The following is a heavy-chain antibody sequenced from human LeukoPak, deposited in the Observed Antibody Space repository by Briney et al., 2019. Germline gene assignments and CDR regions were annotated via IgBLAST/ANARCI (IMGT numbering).Heavy chain of an antibody. D-gene: IGHD2-15*01. CDR2: IYTSGST. Sequence: SGTLSLTCTVSGGSISSGSYYWSWIRQPAGKGLEWIGRIYTSGSTNYNPSLKSRVTISVDTSKNQFSLKLSSVTAADTAVYYCARDSQDIVDYWGQGTLVTVSS. V-gene: IGHV4-61*02. CDR1: GGSISSGSYY. J-gene: IGHJ4*02. CDR3: ARDSQDIVDY.